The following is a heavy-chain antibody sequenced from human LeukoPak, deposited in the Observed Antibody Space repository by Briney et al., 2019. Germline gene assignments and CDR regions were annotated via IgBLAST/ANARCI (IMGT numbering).Heavy chain of an antibody. D-gene: IGHD3-22*01. V-gene: IGHV4-34*01. Sequence: SETLSLTCAVYGGSFSGYYWSWIRQPPGKGLEWIGEINHSGSTNYNPSHKSRVTISVDTSKNQFSLKLSSVTAADTAVYYCACLTTADAFDIWGQGTMVTVSS. CDR2: INHSGST. J-gene: IGHJ3*02. CDR3: ACLTTADAFDI. CDR1: GGSFSGYY.